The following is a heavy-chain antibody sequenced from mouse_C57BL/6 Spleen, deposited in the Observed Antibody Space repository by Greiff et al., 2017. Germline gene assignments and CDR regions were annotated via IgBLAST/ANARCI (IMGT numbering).Heavy chain of an antibody. CDR3: PGGASWFAY. Sequence: EVKVEESGGGLVQPGGSMKLSCVASGFTFSNYWMNWVRQSPEKGLEWVAQIRLKSDNYATHYAESVKGMFTISRDDSKISVDLQLNNLRAEDTGIYYCPGGASWFAYWGQGTLVTVSA. J-gene: IGHJ3*01. V-gene: IGHV6-3*01. CDR1: GFTFSNYW. CDR2: IRLKSDNYAT.